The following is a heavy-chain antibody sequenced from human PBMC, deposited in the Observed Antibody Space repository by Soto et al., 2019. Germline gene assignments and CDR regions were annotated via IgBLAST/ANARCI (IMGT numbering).Heavy chain of an antibody. J-gene: IGHJ3*02. Sequence: ASVKVSCKASGYTFTGYYIHWVRQAPGQGLEWMGWINPNSGGTNYAQKFQGRVTMTRDTSISTAYMELSRLRSDDTAVYYCAVPRGVAVAGKVPEEAFDIWGQGTMVTFS. CDR1: GYTFTGYY. CDR2: INPNSGGT. D-gene: IGHD6-19*01. CDR3: AVPRGVAVAGKVPEEAFDI. V-gene: IGHV1-2*02.